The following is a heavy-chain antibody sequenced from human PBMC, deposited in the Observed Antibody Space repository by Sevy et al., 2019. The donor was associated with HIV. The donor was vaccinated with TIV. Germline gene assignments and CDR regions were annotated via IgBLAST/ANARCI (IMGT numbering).Heavy chain of an antibody. Sequence: GGSLRLSCAASGFSFSSYVMSWVRLAPGKGLQWVSAVSASGISTYYADSVKGRFSISRDNAKNTLYLPMDSLSAEDTDVYYCAKARITIIPATGNFDYWGQGTLVTVSS. CDR3: AKARITIIPATGNFDY. CDR1: GFSFSSYV. D-gene: IGHD6-13*01. V-gene: IGHV3-23*01. CDR2: VSASGIST. J-gene: IGHJ4*02.